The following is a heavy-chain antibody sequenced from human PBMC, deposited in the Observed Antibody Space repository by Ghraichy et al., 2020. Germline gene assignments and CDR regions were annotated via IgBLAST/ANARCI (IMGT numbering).Heavy chain of an antibody. CDR2: ISNNGGNT. Sequence: GGSLRLSCSASGFTFSSSAMLWVRQAPGKGLEYVSAISNNGGNTYYADSVKGRFTISRDNSKNTLYLQMSSLRAEDTAVYYCVKRTGNIVVDLDYWGQGTLVTVSS. J-gene: IGHJ4*02. V-gene: IGHV3-64D*09. CDR3: VKRTGNIVVDLDY. D-gene: IGHD2-2*01. CDR1: GFTFSSSA.